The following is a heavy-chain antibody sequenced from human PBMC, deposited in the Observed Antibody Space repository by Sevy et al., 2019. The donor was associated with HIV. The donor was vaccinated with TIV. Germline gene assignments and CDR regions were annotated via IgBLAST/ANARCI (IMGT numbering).Heavy chain of an antibody. J-gene: IGHJ4*02. D-gene: IGHD2-15*01. CDR2: IKFDGSEN. Sequence: GGSLRLSCAAPGFIFSGYWMTWVRQAPGKGLEWVANIKFDGSENYYVDSVKGRFTISRDNAKNSLFLQMNSLRAADTAVYYCARGRYCSGGGCYIDYWGQGTLVTVSS. CDR1: GFIFSGYW. V-gene: IGHV3-7*01. CDR3: ARGRYCSGGGCYIDY.